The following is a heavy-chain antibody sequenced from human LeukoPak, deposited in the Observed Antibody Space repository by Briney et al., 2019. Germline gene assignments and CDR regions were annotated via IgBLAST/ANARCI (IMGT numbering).Heavy chain of an antibody. CDR1: GFTFDDYG. CDR2: INWNGGST. V-gene: IGHV3-20*04. CDR3: AREYYDFWSGYYHLGYYYYYMDV. Sequence: PGGSLRLSCAASGFTFDDYGMSWVRQAPGKGLEWVSGINWNGGSTGYADSVKGRFTISRDNAKNSLYLQMNSLRAEDTALYYCAREYYDFWSGYYHLGYYYYYMDVWGKGTTVTVSS. D-gene: IGHD3-3*01. J-gene: IGHJ6*03.